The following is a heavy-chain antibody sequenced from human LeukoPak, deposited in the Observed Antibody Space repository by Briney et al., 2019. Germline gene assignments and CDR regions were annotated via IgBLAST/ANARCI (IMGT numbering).Heavy chain of an antibody. D-gene: IGHD7-27*01. V-gene: IGHV4-59*01. Sequence: PSETLSLTCTVSGGSISSYYWSWIRQPPGKGLEWIGYIYCSGSINYHPSLKSRVTISVDTSTNQFSLKLTSVTAADTAVYYCARGPNWGSLLGHDAFNIWGQGTMVTVSS. CDR1: GGSISSYY. J-gene: IGHJ3*02. CDR2: IYCSGSI. CDR3: ARGPNWGSLLGHDAFNI.